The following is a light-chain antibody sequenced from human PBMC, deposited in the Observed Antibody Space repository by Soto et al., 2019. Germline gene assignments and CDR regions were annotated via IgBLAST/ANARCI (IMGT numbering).Light chain of an antibody. CDR2: GAS. V-gene: IGKV3-15*01. J-gene: IGKJ1*01. CDR3: QQYNNWPWT. Sequence: EIVMTQSPATLSVSPGERATLSCRASQSVSSNLAGYQQKPGQAPRLLIYGASTRATGIPARFSGSGSGTEFTLTISSLQSEDFAVYSCQQYNNWPWTFGQGTKVEI. CDR1: QSVSSN.